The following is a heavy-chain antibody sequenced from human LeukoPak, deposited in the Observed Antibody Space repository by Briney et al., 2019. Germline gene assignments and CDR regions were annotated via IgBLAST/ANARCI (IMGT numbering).Heavy chain of an antibody. CDR3: ARDNRRDGYKIFDY. CDR2: VYFGGTT. V-gene: IGHV4-38-2*02. Sequence: SETLSLTCAVSGYSISSGYYWGWIRQPPGKGLEWIGSVYFGGTTYYNPSLRSRVTMSLDTSKNQVSLTLNSVTAADTPVYYCARDNRRDGYKIFDYWGQGTLVTVSS. J-gene: IGHJ4*02. D-gene: IGHD5-24*01. CDR1: GYSISSGYY.